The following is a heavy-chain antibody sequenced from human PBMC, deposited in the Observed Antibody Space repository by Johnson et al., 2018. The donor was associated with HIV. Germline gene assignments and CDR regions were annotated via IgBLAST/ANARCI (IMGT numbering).Heavy chain of an antibody. J-gene: IGHJ3*02. CDR2: ISGSGGST. Sequence: EVQLVESGGGLVQPGGSLRLSCAASGFTFSSYAMSWVRQAPGKGLEWVSAISGSGGSTYYSDSVKGRFTISRDNAKNSLYLQMNSLRAEYTAVYYCARDGNAFDIWGQGTMVTVSS. CDR3: ARDGNAFDI. V-gene: IGHV3-23*04. CDR1: GFTFSSYA. D-gene: IGHD1-14*01.